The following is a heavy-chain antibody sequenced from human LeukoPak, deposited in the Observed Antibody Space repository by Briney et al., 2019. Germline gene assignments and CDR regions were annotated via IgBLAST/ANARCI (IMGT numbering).Heavy chain of an antibody. CDR1: GGSISSSSYY. Sequence: PSETLSLTCTVSGGSISSSSYYWGWIRQPPGKGLEWIGSIYYSGSTYYNPSLKSRVTISVDTSKNQFSLKLSSVTAADTAVYYCARDKYYYGSGSYYRSWFDPWGQGTLVTVSS. CDR2: IYYSGST. J-gene: IGHJ5*02. CDR3: ARDKYYYGSGSYYRSWFDP. V-gene: IGHV4-39*01. D-gene: IGHD3-10*01.